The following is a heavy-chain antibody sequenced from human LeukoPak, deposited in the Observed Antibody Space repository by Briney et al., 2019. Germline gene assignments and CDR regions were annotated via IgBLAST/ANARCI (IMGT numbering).Heavy chain of an antibody. CDR1: DDTFSNYG. V-gene: IGHV1-18*01. D-gene: IGHD6-19*01. CDR3: ARTQWLEDAFDF. CDR2: ISTYNGNT. J-gene: IGHJ3*01. Sequence: GASVKVSCKASDDTFSNYGISWVRQAPGQGLEWMGWISTYNGNTHYAQKFRGRVTMTTDTSTNIAYLELRDLRSDDTAVYYCARTQWLEDAFDFWGQGTVVTVSS.